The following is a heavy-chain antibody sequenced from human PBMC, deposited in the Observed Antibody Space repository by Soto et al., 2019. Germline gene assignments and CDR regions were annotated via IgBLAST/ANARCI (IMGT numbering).Heavy chain of an antibody. Sequence: QVQLVQSGAEVKKPGSSVKVSCKASGGTFSSYAISWVRQAPGQGLEWMGGIIPIFGTANYAQKFQGRVTITADESTSTAYMELSSLRSEDTAVYYCARPRINYDSSGYYYAYYLDHWGQGTLVTVSS. V-gene: IGHV1-69*01. D-gene: IGHD3-22*01. CDR1: GGTFSSYA. CDR2: IIPIFGTA. CDR3: ARPRINYDSSGYYYAYYLDH. J-gene: IGHJ4*02.